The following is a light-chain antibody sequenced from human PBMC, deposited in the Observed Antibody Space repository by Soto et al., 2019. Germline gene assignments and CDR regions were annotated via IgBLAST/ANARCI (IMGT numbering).Light chain of an antibody. Sequence: QSVLTQPASVSGSHGQSIAISCTGTSSDVGNYNLVSWYQQHSGKAPKLMIYEGTKRPSGVSDRFSGSKSGNTASLTISGLQAEDEADYYCCSYASTGTYVFGTGTKLTVL. CDR2: EGT. CDR1: SSDVGNYNL. J-gene: IGLJ1*01. CDR3: CSYASTGTYV. V-gene: IGLV2-23*01.